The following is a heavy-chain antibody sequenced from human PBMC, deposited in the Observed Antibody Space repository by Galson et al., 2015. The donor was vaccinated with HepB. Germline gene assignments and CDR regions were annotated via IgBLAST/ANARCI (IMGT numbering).Heavy chain of an antibody. Sequence: SLRLSCAASGFTFRNCAIHWVRQAPGKGLEWVALISYDVSNKYYADSVKGRLTISRDNSKNTVYLQMNSLRTEDTAVYYCARAAAGSVGWFDPWGQGTLVTVSS. J-gene: IGHJ5*02. CDR1: GFTFRNCA. CDR3: ARAAAGSVGWFDP. V-gene: IGHV3-30*04. D-gene: IGHD6-13*01. CDR2: ISYDVSNK.